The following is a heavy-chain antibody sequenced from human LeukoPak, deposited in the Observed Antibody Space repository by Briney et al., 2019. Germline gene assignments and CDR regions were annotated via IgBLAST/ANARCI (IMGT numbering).Heavy chain of an antibody. D-gene: IGHD2-2*01. J-gene: IGHJ4*02. CDR1: GYTFTGYY. CDR3: ASTCSSTSCPIDY. CDR2: INPNSGGT. Sequence: ASVKVSCKASGYTFTGYYMHWVRQAPGQGLEWMGWINPNSGGTNYAQKFQGRVTMTRDTSISTAYMELSRLRSDDTAVYYCASTCSSTSCPIDYWGQGTLVTVSS. V-gene: IGHV1-2*02.